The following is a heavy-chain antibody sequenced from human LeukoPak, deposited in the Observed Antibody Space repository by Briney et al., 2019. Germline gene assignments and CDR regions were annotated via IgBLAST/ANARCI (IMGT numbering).Heavy chain of an antibody. V-gene: IGHV4-59*01. CDR3: ASLRGSGSYYIFDF. J-gene: IGHJ4*02. CDR1: GGSISSYY. D-gene: IGHD3-10*01. Sequence: SETLSLTCTVSGGSISSYYWSWIRQSPGKGLEWIAYIYYSGSTNYNPSLKSRVTMSVDTSMNQFSLKLSSVTAADSAVYYCASLRGSGSYYIFDFWGQGTLVTVSP. CDR2: IYYSGST.